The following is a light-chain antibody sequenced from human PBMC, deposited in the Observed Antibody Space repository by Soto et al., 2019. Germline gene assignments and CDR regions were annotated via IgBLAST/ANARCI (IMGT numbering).Light chain of an antibody. V-gene: IGKV3-20*01. J-gene: IGKJ1*01. Sequence: EIVLTQSLGTLSLSPGERATLSCRASQSVSQSLAWYQQKPGQAPRLLMHGASSRATGIPDRFSGSGSGTDFTLTISRLEPEDFAVYYCQQYGGSPRTFGQGTKVDIK. CDR3: QQYGGSPRT. CDR2: GAS. CDR1: QSVSQS.